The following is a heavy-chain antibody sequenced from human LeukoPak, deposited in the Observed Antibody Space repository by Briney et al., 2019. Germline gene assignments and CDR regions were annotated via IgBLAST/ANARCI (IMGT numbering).Heavy chain of an antibody. CDR2: FDPEDGET. V-gene: IGHV1-24*01. J-gene: IGHJ5*02. D-gene: IGHD3-3*01. CDR1: GYTLTELS. CDR3: ATVNRHYDFWSGYVKYNWFDP. Sequence: ASVKVSCKVSGYTLTELSMHWVRQAPGKGLEWMGGFDPEDGETIYAQKFQGRVTMTEDTSTDTAYMELSSLRSEDTAVYYCATVNRHYDFWSGYVKYNWFDPWGQGTLVTVSS.